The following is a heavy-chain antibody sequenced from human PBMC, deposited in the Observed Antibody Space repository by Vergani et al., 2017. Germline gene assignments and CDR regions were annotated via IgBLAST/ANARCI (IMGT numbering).Heavy chain of an antibody. CDR2: IYYSGST. CDR1: GFTFSSYA. D-gene: IGHD5-24*01. CDR3: ARHSPSDGYMDV. J-gene: IGHJ6*02. Sequence: VQLLESGGGLVQPGGSLRLSCAASGFTFSSYAMSWVRQAPGKGLEWIGSIYYSGSTYYNPSLKSRVTISVDTSKNQFSLKLSSVTAADTAVYYCARHSPSDGYMDVWGQGP. V-gene: IGHV4-39*01.